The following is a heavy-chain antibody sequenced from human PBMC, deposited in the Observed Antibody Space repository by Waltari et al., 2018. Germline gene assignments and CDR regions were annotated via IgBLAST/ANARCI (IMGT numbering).Heavy chain of an antibody. J-gene: IGHJ4*02. V-gene: IGHV1-46*02. CDR1: GYNFNGYT. CDR3: AKFMGTSWSFDS. Sequence: QVHLVQSGAEVKQPGASVTISCKTSGYNFNGYTVHWVRLAPGQGLEWMGAINPSVGGTTYAQKFQGRVTMTRDPSTTTVYMDLRNVRSDDTAVYHCAKFMGTSWSFDSWGQGTLVTVSS. D-gene: IGHD3-10*01. CDR2: INPSVGGT.